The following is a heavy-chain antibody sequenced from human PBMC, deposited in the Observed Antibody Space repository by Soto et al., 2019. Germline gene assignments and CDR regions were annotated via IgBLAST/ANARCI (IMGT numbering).Heavy chain of an antibody. D-gene: IGHD3-22*01. CDR2: ISGSGTTM. J-gene: IGHJ3*02. Sequence: PGGSLRLSCAASGFTFSSYAMSWVRQAPGKGLEWVSGISGSGTTMYYVDSVKGRFTISRDNANNTLYLQMNSLRAEDTAVYYCAKVQTWRCYYDTSGYYAPDAFDIWGQGTMVTVSS. CDR1: GFTFSSYA. CDR3: AKVQTWRCYYDTSGYYAPDAFDI. V-gene: IGHV3-23*01.